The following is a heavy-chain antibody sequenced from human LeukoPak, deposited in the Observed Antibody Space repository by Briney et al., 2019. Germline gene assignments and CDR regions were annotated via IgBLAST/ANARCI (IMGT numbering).Heavy chain of an antibody. Sequence: PGGSLRLSCTVSGFTVSTNSMSWVRQAPGKGLEWVSFIYSDNTHYSDSVKGRFTISRDNSKNTLYLQMNSLKTEDTAVYYCTTAGGSTWYVHYYYYIDVWGKGTTVTISS. V-gene: IGHV3-53*01. J-gene: IGHJ6*03. D-gene: IGHD6-13*01. CDR3: TTAGGSTWYVHYYYYIDV. CDR2: IYSDNT. CDR1: GFTVSTNS.